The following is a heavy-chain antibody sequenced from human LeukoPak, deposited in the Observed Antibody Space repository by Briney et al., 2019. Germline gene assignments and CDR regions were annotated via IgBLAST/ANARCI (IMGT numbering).Heavy chain of an antibody. J-gene: IGHJ4*02. V-gene: IGHV4-30-4*01. D-gene: IGHD1-26*01. CDR2: IYYSGST. Sequence: PSATLSLTCTVSGGSISSGDYYWSWIRQPPGKGLEWIGYIYYSGSTYYNPSLKSRVTISVDTSKNQFSLKLSSVTAADTAVYYCARWVPGGMGYYFDYWGQGTLVTASS. CDR3: ARWVPGGMGYYFDY. CDR1: GGSISSGDYY.